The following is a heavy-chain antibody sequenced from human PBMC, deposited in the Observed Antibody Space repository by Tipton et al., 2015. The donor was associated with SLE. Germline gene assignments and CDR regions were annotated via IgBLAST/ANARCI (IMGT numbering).Heavy chain of an antibody. CDR2: LNSDETST. Sequence: GSLRLSCAASGFIFSDYSMNWVRQAPGKGLVWVSRLNSDETSTGYADFVKGRFTISRDNGKNTAYLQMNSLRAEDTAVYYCARARSGVGSGFDIWGRGTKVTVSS. J-gene: IGHJ3*02. V-gene: IGHV3-74*01. CDR1: GFIFSDYS. D-gene: IGHD3-10*01. CDR3: ARARSGVGSGFDI.